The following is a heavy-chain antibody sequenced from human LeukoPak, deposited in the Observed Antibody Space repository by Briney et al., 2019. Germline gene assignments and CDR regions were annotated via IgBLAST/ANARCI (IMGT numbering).Heavy chain of an antibody. V-gene: IGHV3-23*01. CDR2: ISGSGGRT. CDR3: AAQKRGTSRPYYFDY. D-gene: IGHD3-16*02. CDR1: GFTFSFYW. Sequence: GGSLRLSCAASGFTFSFYWMNWVRQAPGKGLEWVSPISGSGGRTYYADSVKGRFTISRDNSKNTLYLHMNSLTVEDTAIYYCAAQKRGTSRPYYFDYWGQGTLLTVSS. J-gene: IGHJ4*02.